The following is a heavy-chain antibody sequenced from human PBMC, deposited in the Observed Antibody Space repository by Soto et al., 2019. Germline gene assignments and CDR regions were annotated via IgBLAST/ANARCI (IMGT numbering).Heavy chain of an antibody. V-gene: IGHV3-30*18. D-gene: IGHD3-10*01. J-gene: IGHJ4*02. Sequence: QVQLVESGGGVVQPGRSLRLSCAASGFTFSSYGMHWVRQAPGKGLEWVAVISYDGSNKYYADSVKGRFTISRDNSKNTLYLQMNRLRAEDTAVYYCAKDHPLWFGELLPPDYWGQGTLVTVSS. CDR1: GFTFSSYG. CDR3: AKDHPLWFGELLPPDY. CDR2: ISYDGSNK.